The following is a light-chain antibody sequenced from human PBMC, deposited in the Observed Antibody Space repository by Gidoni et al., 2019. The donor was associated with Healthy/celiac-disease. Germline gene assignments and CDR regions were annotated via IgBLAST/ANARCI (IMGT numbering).Light chain of an antibody. V-gene: IGKV1-33*01. CDR1: QDISNY. CDR2: DAS. CDR3: KQYDNLPIT. Sequence: DIQMTQSPSSLSASVGDRVTITCQASQDISNYLNWYQQKPGKAPKRLIYDASNLETGVPSRFSGSGSGTDFTFTISSLQPEDIATYYCKQYDNLPITFGQGTRLEIK. J-gene: IGKJ5*01.